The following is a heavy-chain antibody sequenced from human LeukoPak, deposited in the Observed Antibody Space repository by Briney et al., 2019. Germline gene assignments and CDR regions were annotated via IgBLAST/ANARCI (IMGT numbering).Heavy chain of an antibody. V-gene: IGHV3-21*01. CDR2: ISSSSSYI. Sequence: PGGSLRLSCAASGFTFSSYSMNWVRQAPGKGLEWVSSISSSSSYIYYADSVKGRFTISRDNAKNSLYLQMNSLRAEDTAVYYCARVLEPYDSSGYCDYWGQGTLVTVSS. D-gene: IGHD3-22*01. J-gene: IGHJ4*02. CDR1: GFTFSSYS. CDR3: ARVLEPYDSSGYCDY.